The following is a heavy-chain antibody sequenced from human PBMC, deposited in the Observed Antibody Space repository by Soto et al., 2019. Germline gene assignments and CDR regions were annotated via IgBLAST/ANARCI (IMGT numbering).Heavy chain of an antibody. CDR3: ARGDNWRRDR. CDR2: IHLCGTT. CDR1: GDSISSSDW. V-gene: IGHV4-4*02. Sequence: QVQLQESGPGLVKPSETMSLTCAVSGDSISSSDWWSWVRQRPGKGLEWTGEIHLCGTTNYKPSLTRRDTISVDKSKNQLSLNLSSVPAADTAIYYCARGDNWRRDRWGQGTLVTVAS. D-gene: IGHD1-20*01. J-gene: IGHJ5*02.